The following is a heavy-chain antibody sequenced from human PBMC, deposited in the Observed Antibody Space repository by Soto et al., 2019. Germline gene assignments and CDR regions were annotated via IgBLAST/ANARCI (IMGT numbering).Heavy chain of an antibody. D-gene: IGHD2-8*01. J-gene: IGHJ4*02. CDR2: IDPGDSYT. CDR3: VRHGNGTPFYFDF. V-gene: IGHV5-10-1*03. CDR1: GYRFIKYW. Sequence: EVQLVQSGAEVKKPGESLRLSCQGSGYRFIKYWISWVRQMPGKGLEWVGRIDPGDSYTVYSPSFQGNVTTSTETASNTAFLERRRLQASDTAMYCWVRHGNGTPFYFDFWGRGTRVPVSS.